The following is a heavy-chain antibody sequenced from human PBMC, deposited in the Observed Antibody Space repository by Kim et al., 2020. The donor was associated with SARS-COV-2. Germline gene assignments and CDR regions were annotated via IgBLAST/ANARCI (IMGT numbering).Heavy chain of an antibody. D-gene: IGHD5-12*01. J-gene: IGHJ6*02. CDR3: VDVPVATDPYYGMDV. CDR2: IYYSGTT. Sequence: SETLSLTCTVSGGSISSSSYYWGWIRQPPGKGLEWIASIYYSGTTFYNPSLKSRVTISVDTSKNQFSLKVRSVIAADTAVYYCVDVPVATDPYYGMDVWGQGTTVTVS. CDR1: GGSISSSSYY. V-gene: IGHV4-39*01.